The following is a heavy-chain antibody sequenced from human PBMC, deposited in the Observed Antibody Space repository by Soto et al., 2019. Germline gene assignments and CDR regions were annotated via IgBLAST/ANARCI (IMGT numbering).Heavy chain of an antibody. Sequence: QVQLVESGGGVVQPGRSLRLSCAASGFTFSSYGMHWVRQAPGKGLEWVAVISYDGSNKYYADSVKGRFTISRDNSKNTLYLQMNSLRAEDTAVYYCAKEGVGATGGVCFDYWGQGTLVTVSS. J-gene: IGHJ4*02. V-gene: IGHV3-30*18. CDR3: AKEGVGATGGVCFDY. CDR2: ISYDGSNK. D-gene: IGHD1-26*01. CDR1: GFTFSSYG.